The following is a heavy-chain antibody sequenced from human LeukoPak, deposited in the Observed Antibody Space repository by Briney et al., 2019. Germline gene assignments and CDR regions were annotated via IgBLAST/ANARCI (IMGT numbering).Heavy chain of an antibody. J-gene: IGHJ4*02. CDR2: ISAYNGNT. Sequence: ASVKVSCKASGYTFTSYGISWVRQAPGQGLEWMGWISAYNGNTNYAQKLQGRVTMTTDTSTSTAYMELRSLRSDDTAVYYCARDLFIGSYYDSSGYYYAYFGYWGQGTLVTVSS. CDR1: GYTFTSYG. D-gene: IGHD3-22*01. CDR3: ARDLFIGSYYDSSGYYYAYFGY. V-gene: IGHV1-18*01.